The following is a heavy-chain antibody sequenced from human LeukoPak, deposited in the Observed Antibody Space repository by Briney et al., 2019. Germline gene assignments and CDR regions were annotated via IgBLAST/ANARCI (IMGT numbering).Heavy chain of an antibody. CDR3: ARLRRGSMDSDY. CDR1: GGSISSSSYY. J-gene: IGHJ4*02. V-gene: IGHV4-39*01. CDR2: IYYSGST. Sequence: SETLSLTCTVSGGSISSSSYYWGWIRQPPGKGLEWIGSIYYSGSTYYNPSLKSRVTISVDTSKNQFSLKLSSVTAADTAVYYCARLRRGSMDSDYWGQGTLVTVSS. D-gene: IGHD2-2*03.